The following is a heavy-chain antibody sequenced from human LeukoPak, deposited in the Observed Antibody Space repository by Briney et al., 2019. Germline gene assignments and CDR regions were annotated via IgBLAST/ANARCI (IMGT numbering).Heavy chain of an antibody. CDR1: GYTFTSYD. CDR2: MNPNSGNT. D-gene: IGHD3-22*01. V-gene: IGHV1-18*01. Sequence: EASVKVSCKASGYTFTSYDINWVRQATGQGLEWMGWMNPNSGNTNNAQKLQGRVTMTTDTSTSTVYMEVRSLRSDDTAVYYCARDGHRRYHYDSSGREDAFDIWGQGTMVTVSS. CDR3: ARDGHRRYHYDSSGREDAFDI. J-gene: IGHJ3*02.